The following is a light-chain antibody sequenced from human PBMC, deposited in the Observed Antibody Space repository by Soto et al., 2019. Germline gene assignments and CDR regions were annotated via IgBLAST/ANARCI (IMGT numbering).Light chain of an antibody. J-gene: IGLJ1*01. CDR3: SSFTGTTTLDI. V-gene: IGLV2-14*03. Sequence: QSALTQPASVSGSPGQSVTISCTGTSSDVGAYKYVSWYQKHPGKAPKLMIYGVSNRPSGISNRFSGSKSGNTAFLTISGLELEDAADDYCSSFTGTTTLDIFGTGTKLTVL. CDR2: GVS. CDR1: SSDVGAYKY.